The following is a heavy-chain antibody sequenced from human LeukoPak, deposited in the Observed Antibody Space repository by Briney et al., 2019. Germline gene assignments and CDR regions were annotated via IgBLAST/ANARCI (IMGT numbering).Heavy chain of an antibody. CDR2: INPSGGST. D-gene: IGHD2-15*01. CDR3: ARVGCSGGSCYSSYLFDY. V-gene: IGHV1-46*01. CDR1: GYTFTSYY. Sequence: ASVKVSCKASGYTFTSYYMHWVRQAPGQGLEWMGIINPSGGSTNYAQKFQGRVTITADKSTSTAYMELSSLRSEDTAVYYCARVGCSGGSCYSSYLFDYWGQGTLVTVSS. J-gene: IGHJ4*02.